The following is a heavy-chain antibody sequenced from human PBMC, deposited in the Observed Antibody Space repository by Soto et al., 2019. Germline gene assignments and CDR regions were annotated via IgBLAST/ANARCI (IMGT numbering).Heavy chain of an antibody. Sequence: EVQLLESGGGLVQPGGSLRLSCAASGFTFSSYAMSWVRQAPGKGLEWVSAISGSGGSTYYADSVKGRSTISRDNSKNTLYQKMTSLRAEDTAVYDCAKDVIAAAGSDAYRGQGNLVTGSS. J-gene: IGHJ4*02. D-gene: IGHD6-13*01. CDR2: ISGSGGST. CDR1: GFTFSSYA. V-gene: IGHV3-23*01. CDR3: AKDVIAAAGSDAY.